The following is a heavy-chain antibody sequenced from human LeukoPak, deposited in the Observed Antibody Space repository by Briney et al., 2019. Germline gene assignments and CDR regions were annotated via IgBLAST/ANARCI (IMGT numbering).Heavy chain of an antibody. J-gene: IGHJ4*02. CDR3: AKDRNWGGSGGVDC. D-gene: IGHD7-27*01. CDR2: ISWNSGSI. V-gene: IGHV3-9*03. CDR1: GFTFDDYA. Sequence: PGRSLRLSCAASGFTFDDYAMHWVRQAPGKGLEWVSGISWNSGSIGYADSVKGRFTISRDNAKNSLYLQMNSLRAEDMALYYCAKDRNWGGSGGVDCWGQGTLVTVSS.